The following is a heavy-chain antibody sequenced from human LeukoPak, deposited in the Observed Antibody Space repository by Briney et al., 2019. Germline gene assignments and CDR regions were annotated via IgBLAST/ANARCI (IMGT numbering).Heavy chain of an antibody. CDR2: IYYSGST. D-gene: IGHD5-12*01. CDR3: ARQQGGYSGYDPFDY. V-gene: IGHV4-59*08. CDR1: GGSISSYY. Sequence: SETLSLTGTVSGGSISSYYWSWIRQPPGKGLEWIGYIYYSGSTNYNPSLRSRVTISVDTSKNQFSLKLSSVTAADTAVYYCARQQGGYSGYDPFDYWGQGTLVTVSS. J-gene: IGHJ4*02.